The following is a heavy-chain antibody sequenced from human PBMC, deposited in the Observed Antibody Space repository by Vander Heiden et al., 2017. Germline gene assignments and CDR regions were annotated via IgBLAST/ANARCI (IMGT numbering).Heavy chain of an antibody. Sequence: QVQLVQSGAEVKKPGASVQVSCKASGYTFTSYGISWVRQAPGQGLEWMGWISGYNGNTNYAQKLQGRVTMTTDTSTSTAYMELRSLRSDDTAVYYCARERHYYGSGSYYPTFDYWGQGTLVTVSS. CDR2: ISGYNGNT. CDR1: GYTFTSYG. CDR3: ARERHYYGSGSYYPTFDY. J-gene: IGHJ4*02. V-gene: IGHV1-18*01. D-gene: IGHD3-10*01.